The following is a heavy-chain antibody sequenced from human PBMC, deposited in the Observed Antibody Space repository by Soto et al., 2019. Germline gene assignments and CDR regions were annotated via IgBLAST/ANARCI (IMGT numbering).Heavy chain of an antibody. CDR3: ARIGGYHGPLDY. V-gene: IGHV4-59*01. Sequence: SETLSLTCTVSGVYISSYFWSWILQAPGRGLEWIGYTYHRGSTNYSPSLKSRGAISLDTSENQFSLRVNSVTAADTAVYYCARIGGYHGPLDYWGQGTLVTVPS. D-gene: IGHD3-3*01. CDR2: TYHRGST. CDR1: GVYISSYF. J-gene: IGHJ4*02.